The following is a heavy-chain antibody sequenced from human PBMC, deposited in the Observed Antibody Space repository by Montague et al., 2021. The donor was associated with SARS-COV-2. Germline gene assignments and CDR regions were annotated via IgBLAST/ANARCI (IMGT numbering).Heavy chain of an antibody. CDR3: ANADRCSSGSCYSPFDS. CDR1: GDSVKTNLYY. D-gene: IGHD2-15*01. J-gene: IGHJ4*02. Sequence: SETLSLTCTVSGDSVKTNLYYWGWIRQPPGKGLECIGNIYYTGTTYYNPSLKSRVTMSVDTSKNQFSLKLTSVTAADTAVYYCANADRCSSGSCYSPFDSWGQGSLVTVSS. CDR2: IYYTGTT. V-gene: IGHV4-39*01.